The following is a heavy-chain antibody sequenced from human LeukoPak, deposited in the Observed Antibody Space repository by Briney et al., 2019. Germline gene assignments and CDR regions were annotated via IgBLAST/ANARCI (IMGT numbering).Heavy chain of an antibody. CDR2: IRYDGSNK. CDR3: ARGWLAAHPGELDY. Sequence: QSGGSLRLSCAASGFTFSSYGMHWVRQAPGKGLEWVAFIRYDGSNKYYADSVKGRFTISRNNSKNTLYLQMNSLRVEDTAVYYCARGWLAAHPGELDYWGQGTLVTVSS. V-gene: IGHV3-30*02. J-gene: IGHJ4*02. D-gene: IGHD6-6*01. CDR1: GFTFSSYG.